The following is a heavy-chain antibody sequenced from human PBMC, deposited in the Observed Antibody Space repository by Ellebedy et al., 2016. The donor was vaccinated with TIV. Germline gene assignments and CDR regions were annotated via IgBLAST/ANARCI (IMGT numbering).Heavy chain of an antibody. Sequence: GGSLRLSCTVSGLIFSRYAMSWVRQAPGKGLQWVASISGTGDTTYYADSVKDRFTISRDNSKDILFLQMNNLRADDTAIYYCAKYPLSPVGSSWFRLEFESWGRGTPVTVSS. V-gene: IGHV3-23*01. CDR1: GLIFSRYA. CDR3: AKYPLSPVGSSWFRLEFES. D-gene: IGHD6-13*01. CDR2: ISGTGDTT. J-gene: IGHJ4*02.